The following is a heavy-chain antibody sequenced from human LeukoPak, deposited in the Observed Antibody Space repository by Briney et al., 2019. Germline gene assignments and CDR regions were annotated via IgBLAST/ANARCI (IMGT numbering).Heavy chain of an antibody. CDR2: ISAYNGNT. CDR1: GYTFTSYG. Sequence: ASVKVSCKASGYTFTSYGISWVRQAPGQGLEWMGWISAYNGNTNYAQKLQGRVTKTTDTSTSTAYMELRSLRSDDTAVYYCARDRIAAAGLDAFDIWGQGTMVTVSS. CDR3: ARDRIAAAGLDAFDI. V-gene: IGHV1-18*01. D-gene: IGHD6-13*01. J-gene: IGHJ3*02.